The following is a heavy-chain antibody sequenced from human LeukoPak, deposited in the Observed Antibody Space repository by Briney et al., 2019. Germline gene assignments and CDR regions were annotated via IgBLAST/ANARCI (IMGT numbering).Heavy chain of an antibody. J-gene: IGHJ5*02. Sequence: GGSLRLSCAASGFTFSDYYMSWIRQAPGKGLEWVSYISTTGITMYHADSVKGRFTISRDNTKNSLYLQMNSLRAEDTAVYYCSRGGYGNGNSCVITFDPWGQGTLVTVSS. D-gene: IGHD2-15*01. CDR3: SRGGYGNGNSCVITFDP. V-gene: IGHV3-11*01. CDR1: GFTFSDYY. CDR2: ISTTGITM.